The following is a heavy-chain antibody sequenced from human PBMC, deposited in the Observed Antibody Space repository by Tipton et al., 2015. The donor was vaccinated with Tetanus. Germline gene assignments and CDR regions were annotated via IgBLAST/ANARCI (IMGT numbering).Heavy chain of an antibody. CDR2: ISYDGSNK. D-gene: IGHD3-10*01. Sequence: SLRLSCAASGFTFSIYAMHWVRQAPGKGLEWVAVISYDGSNKYYADSVKGRFTISRDNSKNTLYLQMNSLRAEDTAVYYCARGDYYGSGELGSYFDYWGQGTLVTVSS. CDR1: GFTFSIYA. V-gene: IGHV3-30-3*01. CDR3: ARGDYYGSGELGSYFDY. J-gene: IGHJ4*02.